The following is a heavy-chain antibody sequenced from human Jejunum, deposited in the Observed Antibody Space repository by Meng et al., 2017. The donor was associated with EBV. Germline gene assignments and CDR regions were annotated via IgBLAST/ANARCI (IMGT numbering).Heavy chain of an antibody. V-gene: IGHV3-74*01. J-gene: IGHJ4*02. Sequence: DVQLVGSGVALFQPGGSLRLSCAASGFTFSRYWMHWVRQVPGKGLVWVSRINEDGATTTYADSVKGRFTISRDNAKNTLYLQMNSLRAEDTAVYYCSRDLAGSDDYWGQGTLVTVSS. CDR1: GFTFSRYW. CDR2: INEDGATT. CDR3: SRDLAGSDDY. D-gene: IGHD1-14*01.